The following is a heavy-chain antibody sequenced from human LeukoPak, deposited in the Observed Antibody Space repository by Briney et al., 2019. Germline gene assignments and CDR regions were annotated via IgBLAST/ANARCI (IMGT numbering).Heavy chain of an antibody. V-gene: IGHV4-59*01. CDR3: ARDRGSSWSGWFDP. Sequence: SETLSLTCTVSGGSISSYYWSWIRQPPGKGLEWIGYIYYSGSTNYNPSLMSRVTISVDTSKNQFSLKLSSVTAADTAVYYCARDRGSSWSGWFDPWGQGTLVTVSS. CDR1: GGSISSYY. CDR2: IYYSGST. J-gene: IGHJ5*02. D-gene: IGHD6-13*01.